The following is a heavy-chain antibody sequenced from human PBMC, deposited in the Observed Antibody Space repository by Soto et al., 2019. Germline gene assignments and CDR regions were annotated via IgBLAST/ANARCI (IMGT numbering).Heavy chain of an antibody. J-gene: IGHJ3*02. Sequence: EVQLVESGGGLVQPGGSLRLSCAASGFTFSSYDMHWVRQATGKGLEWVSAIGTAGDTYYPGSVKGRFTISRENAKNSLYVQMNSLGAEDTAVYYCSTLGYRDAFDIWGQGTMVTVSS. CDR2: IGTAGDT. CDR1: GFTFSSYD. D-gene: IGHD6-25*01. V-gene: IGHV3-13*01. CDR3: STLGYRDAFDI.